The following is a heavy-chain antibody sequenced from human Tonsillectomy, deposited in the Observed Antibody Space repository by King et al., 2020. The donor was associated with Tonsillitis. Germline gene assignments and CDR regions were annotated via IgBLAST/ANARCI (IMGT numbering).Heavy chain of an antibody. CDR2: IRDSGIST. V-gene: IGHV3-23*04. CDR3: AKGWYGGSNGAFDL. J-gene: IGHJ3*01. Sequence: VQLVESGGDLVQPGGSLRLSCAASGFTFSSYAMNWVRQAPGKGLEWVSGIRDSGISTYYADSVQGRFIISRDNSRNTLYLQMNSLGAEDTAVYYCAKGWYGGSNGAFDLWGHGTMVTVSS. D-gene: IGHD1-26*01. CDR1: GFTFSSYA.